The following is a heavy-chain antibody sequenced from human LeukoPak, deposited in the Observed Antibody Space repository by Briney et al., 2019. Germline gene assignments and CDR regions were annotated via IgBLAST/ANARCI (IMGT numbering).Heavy chain of an antibody. J-gene: IGHJ5*02. CDR2: INHSGST. CDR3: ARVLDGDYSWFDP. V-gene: IGHV4-34*01. CDR1: GGSFSGYY. D-gene: IGHD4-17*01. Sequence: SETLSLTCAVYGGSFSGYYWSWIRQPPGKGLEWIGEINHSGSTNYNPSLKSRVTISVDTSKNQFSLKLSSVTAADTAVYYCARVLDGDYSWFDPWGQGTLVTVSS.